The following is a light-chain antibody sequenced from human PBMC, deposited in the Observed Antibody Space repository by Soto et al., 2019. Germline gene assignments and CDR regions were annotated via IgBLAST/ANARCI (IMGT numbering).Light chain of an antibody. CDR3: QQTYSNLWT. Sequence: DIQLTQSPSSRSASVGDAVTITCRGSQTVSRYLNWYQQQSGTAPKLLIYAASTLPTGVPSRFSGRGSGTDFTLTINNLQREDFADYFCQQTYSNLWTFGQGTKVDIK. V-gene: IGKV1-39*01. CDR2: AAS. J-gene: IGKJ1*01. CDR1: QTVSRY.